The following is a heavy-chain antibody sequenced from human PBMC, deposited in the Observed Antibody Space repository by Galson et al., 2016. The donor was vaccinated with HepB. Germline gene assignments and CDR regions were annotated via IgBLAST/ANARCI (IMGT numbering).Heavy chain of an antibody. CDR3: ARPPPGSGYFDS. CDR1: DGSITSNKW. Sequence: LSLTCAVSDGSITSNKWWSWVRQTPRKGLEWIGEIYHSGSTNYNPSPKSRVTISVDKSKNQFSLRLTSVTAADPAVYHGARPPPGSGYFDSWAQETLVTVSS. J-gene: IGHJ4*02. D-gene: IGHD3-3*01. V-gene: IGHV4-4*02. CDR2: IYHSGST.